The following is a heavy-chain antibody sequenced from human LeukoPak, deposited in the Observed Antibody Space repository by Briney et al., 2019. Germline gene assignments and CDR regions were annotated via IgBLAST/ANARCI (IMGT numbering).Heavy chain of an antibody. D-gene: IGHD2-2*01. J-gene: IGHJ6*04. CDR3: AGVGCSSTSCYGGGWYYYGMDV. V-gene: IGHV1-69*01. CDR1: GGTFSSYA. Sequence: SVKVSCKASGGTFSSYAISWVRQAPGQGLEWMGGTIPIFGTANYAQKFQGRVTITADESTSTAYMELSSLRSEDTAVYYCAGVGCSSTSCYGGGWYYYGMDVWGKGTTVTVSS. CDR2: TIPIFGTA.